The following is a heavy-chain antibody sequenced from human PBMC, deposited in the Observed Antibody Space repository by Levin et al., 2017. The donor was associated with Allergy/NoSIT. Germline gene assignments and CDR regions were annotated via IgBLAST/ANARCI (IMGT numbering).Heavy chain of an antibody. D-gene: IGHD3-10*01. CDR3: ARQYGESRVFYFDY. Sequence: HSQTLSLTCTVSGGSIRSSSYYWGWIRQPPGKGLEWIGSVYYTGSTFYDPSLKSRVTMSVDTSKNQFSLKLSSVTAADTAVYYCARQYGESRVFYFDYWGQGTLVTVSS. CDR2: VYYTGST. CDR1: GGSIRSSSYY. J-gene: IGHJ4*02. V-gene: IGHV4-39*01.